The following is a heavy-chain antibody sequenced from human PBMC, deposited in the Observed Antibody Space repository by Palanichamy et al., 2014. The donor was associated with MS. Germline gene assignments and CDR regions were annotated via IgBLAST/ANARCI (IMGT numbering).Heavy chain of an antibody. CDR3: AKDQERAILHTLRAFDV. CDR1: GFTFTNSP. D-gene: IGHD3-3*01. Sequence: EVQVLQSGGGLVQPGGSLRLSCAASGFTFTNSPMSWVRQAPGKGLEWVSTISGSGVATYYSDSVRGRFTISRDSPKKTLYLQMNSLRAEDTAVYYCAKDQERAILHTLRAFDVWGQGTMVTVSS. CDR2: ISGSGVAT. V-gene: IGHV3-23*01. J-gene: IGHJ3*01.